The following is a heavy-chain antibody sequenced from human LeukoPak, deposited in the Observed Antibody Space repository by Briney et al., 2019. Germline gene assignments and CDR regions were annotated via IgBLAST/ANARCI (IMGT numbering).Heavy chain of an antibody. V-gene: IGHV4-4*02. D-gene: IGHD3-22*01. CDR3: ARSPHDYYDSSGYYSYFDY. CDR2: IYHSGST. CDR1: GVSISSSNW. J-gene: IGHJ4*02. Sequence: SETLSLTCAVSGVSISSSNWWSWVRQPPGKGLEWIGEIYHSGSTNYNPSLKSRVTISVDKSKNQFSLKLSSVTAADTAVYYCARSPHDYYDSSGYYSYFDYWGQGTLVTVSS.